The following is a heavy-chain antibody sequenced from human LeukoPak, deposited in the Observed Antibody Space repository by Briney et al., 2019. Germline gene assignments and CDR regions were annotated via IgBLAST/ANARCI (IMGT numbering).Heavy chain of an antibody. D-gene: IGHD2-15*01. CDR3: ALENCSGGSCSLDFYYYYGMDV. CDR2: INPNSGGT. V-gene: IGHV1-2*06. J-gene: IGHJ6*02. Sequence: GASVKVSCKASGYTFTGYYMHWVRQAPGQGLEWMGRINPNSGGTNYAQKFQGRVTMTRDTSISTAYMELSRLRSDDTAVYYCALENCSGGSCSLDFYYYYGMDVWGQGTTVTVSS. CDR1: GYTFTGYY.